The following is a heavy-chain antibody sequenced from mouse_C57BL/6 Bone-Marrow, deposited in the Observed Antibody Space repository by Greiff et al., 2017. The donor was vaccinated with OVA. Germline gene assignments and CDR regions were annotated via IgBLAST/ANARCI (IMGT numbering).Heavy chain of an antibody. CDR1: GFPITSGYY. J-gene: IGHJ4*01. Sequence: QVQLKESGPGLVKPSQSLFLTCSITGFPITSGYYWIWIRQSPGKPLEWMGYITHSGETFYNPSLQSPISITRETSKNQFFLQLNSVTTEDTAMYYCAGAITYYAMDYWGQGTSVTVSS. V-gene: IGHV12-3*01. CDR3: AGAITYYAMDY. CDR2: ITHSGET.